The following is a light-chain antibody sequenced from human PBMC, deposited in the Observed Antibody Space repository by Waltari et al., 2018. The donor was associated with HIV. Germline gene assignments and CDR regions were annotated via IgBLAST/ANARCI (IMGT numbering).Light chain of an antibody. J-gene: IGLJ2*01. Sequence: QSVLTQPPSVSAAPGQKVTISCSGSSSNLGNTYVSWYQQLPGTAPKLLIYDNNKRPSGIPDRFSGSKSGTSATLGITGLQTGDEADYYCGTWDSSLSADVVFGGGTKLTVL. CDR3: GTWDSSLSADVV. V-gene: IGLV1-51*01. CDR2: DNN. CDR1: SSNLGNTY.